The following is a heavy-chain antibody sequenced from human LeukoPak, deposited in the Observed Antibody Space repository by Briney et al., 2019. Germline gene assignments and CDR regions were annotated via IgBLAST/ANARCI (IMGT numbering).Heavy chain of an antibody. D-gene: IGHD2-21*01. Sequence: GGSLRLSCAASGFTVSSNYMSWVRQAPGKGLEWVSAIYSVDSTYYADSVKGRFTISRDNSKNTLYLQMNSLRAEDTAVYYCASRLFRTTNFDYWGQGTLVTVSS. CDR3: ASRLFRTTNFDY. CDR2: IYSVDST. CDR1: GFTVSSNY. J-gene: IGHJ4*02. V-gene: IGHV3-66*01.